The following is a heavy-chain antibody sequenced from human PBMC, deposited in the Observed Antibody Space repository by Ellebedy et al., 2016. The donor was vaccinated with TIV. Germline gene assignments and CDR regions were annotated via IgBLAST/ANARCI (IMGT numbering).Heavy chain of an antibody. D-gene: IGHD2-21*01. V-gene: IGHV4-61*01. CDR1: GGSINSDSFY. CDR3: AKDRSSIQSWFDP. J-gene: IGHJ5*02. Sequence: SETLSLTCTVSGGSINSDSFYWGWIRQPPGKGLEWIGYIYYSGSTNYIPSLKSRVTISADTSKNQVSLKLTSVTAADTAVYYCAKDRSSIQSWFDPWGQGTLVTVSS. CDR2: IYYSGST.